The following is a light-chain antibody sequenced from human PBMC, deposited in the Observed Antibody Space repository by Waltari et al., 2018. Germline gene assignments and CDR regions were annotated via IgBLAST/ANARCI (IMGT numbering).Light chain of an antibody. CDR1: QSLVSGGGNTY. Sequence: DVVLTQSPLSLPVTLGQPASISCRSSQSLVSGGGNTYLTWFHPRPGQSPTRLIDKIYNRVSGVPDRFTGSGAGTDFTLRISRFEAEDVGIYYCMQGSHWPPYTFGQGTKLDIK. CDR3: MQGSHWPPYT. V-gene: IGKV2-30*01. J-gene: IGKJ2*01. CDR2: KIY.